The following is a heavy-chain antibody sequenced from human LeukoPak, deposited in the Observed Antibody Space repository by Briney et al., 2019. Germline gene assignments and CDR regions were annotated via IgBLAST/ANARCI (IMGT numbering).Heavy chain of an antibody. D-gene: IGHD6-13*01. Sequence: SETLSLTCAVYGGSLSGYYWSWIRQPPGKGLEWIEEINHSGSTNYNPSLKSRVTMSIDTSKNQFSLKLSSVTAADTAVYYCARDVVEVAGPGDDYSGGGALVTVSS. CDR2: INHSGST. CDR1: GGSLSGYY. V-gene: IGHV4-34*01. J-gene: IGHJ4*02. CDR3: ARDVVEVAGPGDDY.